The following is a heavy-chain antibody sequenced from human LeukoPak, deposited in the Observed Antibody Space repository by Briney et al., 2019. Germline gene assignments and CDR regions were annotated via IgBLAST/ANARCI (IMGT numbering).Heavy chain of an antibody. V-gene: IGHV3-21*01. CDR3: ARGWRFAYSSSWPRGFDY. CDR2: ISSSSSYI. J-gene: IGHJ4*02. Sequence: GGSLRLSCAASGFTFSSYSMNWVRQAPGKGLEWVSSISSSSSYIYYADSVKGRFTISRDNAKNSLYLQMNSLRAEDTAVYYCARGWRFAYSSSWPRGFDYWGQGTLVTVSS. CDR1: GFTFSSYS. D-gene: IGHD6-13*01.